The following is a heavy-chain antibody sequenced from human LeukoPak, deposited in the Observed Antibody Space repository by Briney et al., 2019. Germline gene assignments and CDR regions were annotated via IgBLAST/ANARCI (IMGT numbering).Heavy chain of an antibody. V-gene: IGHV3-48*01. CDR2: ISSSSSTI. D-gene: IGHD3-10*01. CDR3: ACLLLWFGETFDY. J-gene: IGHJ4*02. Sequence: GGSLRLSCAASGFTFSSYAMSWVRQAPGKGLEWVSYISSSSSTIYYADSVKGRFTISRDNAKNSLYLQMNSLRAEDTAVYYCACLLLWFGETFDYWGQGTLVTVSS. CDR1: GFTFSSYA.